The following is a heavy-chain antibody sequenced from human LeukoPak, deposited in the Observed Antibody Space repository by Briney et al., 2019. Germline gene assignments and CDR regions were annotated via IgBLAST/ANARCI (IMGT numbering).Heavy chain of an antibody. CDR1: GFTFSSYS. Sequence: GGSLRLSCAASGFTFSSYSMNWVRQAPGKGLEWVSSLSSPTGYIYYADSVKGRFTISRDNAENSLYLQMNSLRVEDTAVYYCARDSAASGIDFDYWGQGTLVTVSS. CDR2: LSSPTGYI. CDR3: ARDSAASGIDFDY. D-gene: IGHD6-13*01. V-gene: IGHV3-21*01. J-gene: IGHJ4*02.